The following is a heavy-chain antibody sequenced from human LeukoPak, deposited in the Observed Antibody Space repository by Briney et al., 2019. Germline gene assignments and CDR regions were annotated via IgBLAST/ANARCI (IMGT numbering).Heavy chain of an antibody. V-gene: IGHV3-23*01. Sequence: LTGGSLRLSCVDPGFTFSSYDMSWVRQIPGKGLEWVSAISASGGSTYYADSVKGRFTISRDNSKSTLYLQMNSLRAEDTAIFYCARDLNRNWFDPWGQGTLVTVSS. CDR3: ARDLNRNWFDP. J-gene: IGHJ5*02. CDR1: GFTFSSYD. D-gene: IGHD1-14*01. CDR2: ISASGGST.